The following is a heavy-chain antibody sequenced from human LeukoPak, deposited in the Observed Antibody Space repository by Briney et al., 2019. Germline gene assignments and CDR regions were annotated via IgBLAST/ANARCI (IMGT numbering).Heavy chain of an antibody. CDR3: AREGYYDTHYYFDY. V-gene: IGHV1-18*01. CDR2: ISAYNGNT. J-gene: IGHJ4*02. CDR1: GYTFTSYG. Sequence: AXXKVSCKASGYTFTSYGISWVRQAPGQGLEWMGWISAYNGNTKYAQKLQGRVTMNTDTSTSTAYMELRSLRSDDTAVYYCAREGYYDTHYYFDYWGQGTLVTVSS. D-gene: IGHD3-22*01.